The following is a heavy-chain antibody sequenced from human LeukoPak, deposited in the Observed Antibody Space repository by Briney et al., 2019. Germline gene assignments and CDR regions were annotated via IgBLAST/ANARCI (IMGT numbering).Heavy chain of an antibody. CDR3: AIDRYAAVTGSTFAY. CDR2: ISTGSGYI. Sequence: PGGSLRLSCAASGFTFSSYSMNWVRQAPGKGLEWVSSISTGSGYIYYADSLKGRFTISRDNAKNSLYLQMNSLRAEDTAVYYCAIDRYAAVTGSTFAYWGQGTLITVSS. V-gene: IGHV3-21*01. J-gene: IGHJ4*02. D-gene: IGHD6-19*01. CDR1: GFTFSSYS.